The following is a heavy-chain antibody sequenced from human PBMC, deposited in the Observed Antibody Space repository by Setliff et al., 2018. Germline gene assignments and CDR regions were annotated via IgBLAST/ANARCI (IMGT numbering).Heavy chain of an antibody. CDR3: ARDNGPRELLTAFDI. CDR2: ISGSGGST. D-gene: IGHD1-26*01. V-gene: IGHV3-23*01. J-gene: IGHJ3*02. CDR1: GFTFSSYA. Sequence: GSLRLSCAASGFTFSSYAMSWVRQAPGKGLEWVSAISGSGGSTYYAGSVKGRFTISRNNSKNTLYLQMNSLRAEDTAVYYCARDNGPRELLTAFDIWGQGTMVTVSS.